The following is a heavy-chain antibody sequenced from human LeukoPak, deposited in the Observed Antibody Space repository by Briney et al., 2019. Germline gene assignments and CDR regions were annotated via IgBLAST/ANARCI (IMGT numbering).Heavy chain of an antibody. V-gene: IGHV3-23*01. Sequence: PGGSLRLSCAASGFTFSSYAVSWVRQTPGKGLEWVSSISYSGGSTHYADSVKGRFTISRDNSKNTLYLQMNSLRAEDTAVYYCVKSGSGSYYNPDFDYWGQGNLVTVSS. J-gene: IGHJ4*02. CDR1: GFTFSSYA. CDR2: ISYSGGST. D-gene: IGHD3-10*01. CDR3: VKSGSGSYYNPDFDY.